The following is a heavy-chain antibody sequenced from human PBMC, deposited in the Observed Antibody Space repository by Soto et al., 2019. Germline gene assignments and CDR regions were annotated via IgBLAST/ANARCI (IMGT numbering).Heavy chain of an antibody. J-gene: IGHJ1*01. CDR1: GYTSTNYW. V-gene: IGHV5-51*01. D-gene: IGHD5-18*01. CDR3: ATQVTFHH. CDR2: IYPGDSET. Sequence: ESLKICCKGSGYTSTNYWIGWVRQKPGKGPEWMGIIYPGDSETRYSPSFEGHVTISVDKSISTVYLQWSSLKASDTAMYYCATQVTFHHWGQGTLVTVSS.